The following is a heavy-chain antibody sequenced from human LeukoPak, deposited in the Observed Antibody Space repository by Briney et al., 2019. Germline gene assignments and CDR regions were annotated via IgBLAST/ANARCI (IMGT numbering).Heavy chain of an antibody. D-gene: IGHD3-16*01. CDR3: ARGDRLTTLDC. V-gene: IGHV3-48*03. CDR1: GFTFSSYE. J-gene: IGHJ4*02. Sequence: PGGSLRLSCAASGFTFSSYEMNWVRQAPGKGLGWVSHIGNRGTTIFYADSVKGRFTISRDNAKNSLSLQMNSLRAEDAAIYYCARGDRLTTLDCWGQGTLVTVSS. CDR2: IGNRGTTI.